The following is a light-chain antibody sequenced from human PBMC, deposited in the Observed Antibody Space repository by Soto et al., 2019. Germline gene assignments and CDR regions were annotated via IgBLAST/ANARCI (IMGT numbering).Light chain of an antibody. CDR3: QQRANWPPVT. CDR2: DAS. CDR1: QSVSSY. J-gene: IGKJ1*01. Sequence: EIVLTQSPVTLSLSPGERATLSCRASQSVSSYLAWYQQKPGQAPRLLIYDASNRATGIPARFSGGGSGTDFTLTITTLEPEDFAVYFCQQRANWPPVTFGQGTKVDI. V-gene: IGKV3-11*01.